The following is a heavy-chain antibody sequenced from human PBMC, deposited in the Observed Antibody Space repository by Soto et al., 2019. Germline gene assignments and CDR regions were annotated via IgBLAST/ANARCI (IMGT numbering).Heavy chain of an antibody. CDR1: GFTFSSYG. J-gene: IGHJ6*02. CDR2: ISYDGSIK. Sequence: GGSLRLSCAASGFTFSSYGMHWVRQAPGKGLEWVAVISYDGSIKYYPDSVKGRFTISRDNSKNTFYLQMNSLRGEDTAVYYCAKDRGIAAAGIYYGMDVWGQGTTVTVSS. V-gene: IGHV3-30*18. D-gene: IGHD6-13*01. CDR3: AKDRGIAAAGIYYGMDV.